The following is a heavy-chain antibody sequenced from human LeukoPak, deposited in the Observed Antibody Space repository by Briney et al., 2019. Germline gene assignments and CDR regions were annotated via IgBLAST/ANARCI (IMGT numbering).Heavy chain of an antibody. CDR3: ARDPGYCSSTSCYEGNFDY. V-gene: IGHV1-2*02. CDR1: GYTFTGYY. CDR2: INPNSGGT. J-gene: IGHJ4*02. D-gene: IGHD2-2*01. Sequence: ASVKVSCKASGYTFTGYYMHWVRQAPGQGLEWMGWINPNSGGTNYAQKFQGRVTMTRDTSISTAYMELSRLRSDDTAAYYCARDPGYCSSTSCYEGNFDYWGQGTLVTVSS.